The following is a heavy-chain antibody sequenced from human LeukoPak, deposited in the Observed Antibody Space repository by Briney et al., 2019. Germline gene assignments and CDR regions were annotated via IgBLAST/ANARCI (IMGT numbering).Heavy chain of an antibody. CDR1: GGSISSYY. D-gene: IGHD1-26*01. Sequence: SETLSLTCTVSGGSISSYYWSWIRQPPGKGLEWIGYIYYSGSTNYNPSLKSRVTISVDTSKNQFSLKLSSVTASDTAVYYCARALGIARLAFDIWGQGTMVTVSS. CDR3: ARALGIARLAFDI. CDR2: IYYSGST. J-gene: IGHJ3*02. V-gene: IGHV4-59*01.